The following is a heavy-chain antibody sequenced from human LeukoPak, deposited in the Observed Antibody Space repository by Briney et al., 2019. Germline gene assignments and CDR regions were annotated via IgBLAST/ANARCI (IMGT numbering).Heavy chain of an antibody. J-gene: IGHJ4*02. CDR2: TFSGGTT. V-gene: IGHV3-66*01. CDR3: ARADYGGNGPFDH. Sequence: SGGSLRLSCTVSGLPITTNYLTWLRQAPGKGPEWVSVTFSGGTTYYADSVKGRFTISSDISKNTLYLQMNSLRAEDTAVYYCARADYGGNGPFDHWGKGTRVTVSS. D-gene: IGHD4-23*01. CDR1: GLPITTNY.